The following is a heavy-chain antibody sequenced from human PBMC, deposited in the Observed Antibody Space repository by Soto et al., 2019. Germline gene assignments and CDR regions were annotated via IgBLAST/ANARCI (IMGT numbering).Heavy chain of an antibody. CDR2: ISYDGSNK. CDR3: ARASTVTTRLDY. J-gene: IGHJ4*02. Sequence: GDLRLSCAASGFTFSSYAMHWVRQAPGKGLEWVAVISYDGSNKYYADSVKGRFTISRDNSKNTLYLQMNSLRAEDTAVYYCARASTVTTRLDYWGQGTLVTVS. V-gene: IGHV3-30-3*01. D-gene: IGHD4-17*01. CDR1: GFTFSSYA.